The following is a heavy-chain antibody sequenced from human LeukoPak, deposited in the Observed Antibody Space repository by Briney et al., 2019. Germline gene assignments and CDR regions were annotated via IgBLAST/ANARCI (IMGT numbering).Heavy chain of an antibody. Sequence: GGSLRLSCAASGFTFSSYSVNWVRQAPGKGLEWVSSISSSSSYIYYADSVKGRFTISRDNAKNSLYLQMNSLRAEDTAVYYCARASTTVVTPHFDYWGQGTLVTVSS. V-gene: IGHV3-21*01. CDR2: ISSSSSYI. CDR1: GFTFSSYS. D-gene: IGHD4-23*01. CDR3: ARASTTVVTPHFDY. J-gene: IGHJ4*02.